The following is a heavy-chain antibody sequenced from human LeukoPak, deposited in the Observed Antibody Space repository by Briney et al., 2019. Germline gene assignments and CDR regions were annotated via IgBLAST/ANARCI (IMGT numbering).Heavy chain of an antibody. V-gene: IGHV3-21*01. J-gene: IGHJ4*02. CDR1: GLTFSTYS. CDR3: ARDIWELPEGNY. D-gene: IGHD1-26*01. CDR2: IASSSTYI. Sequence: GGSLRLPCSASGLTFSTYSMNRVRQAPGKGLEGVSSIASSSTYIYYADSVKGRFTISRDNAKNSLYLQMNSLRAEDTAVYYCARDIWELPEGNYWGQGTLVTVSS.